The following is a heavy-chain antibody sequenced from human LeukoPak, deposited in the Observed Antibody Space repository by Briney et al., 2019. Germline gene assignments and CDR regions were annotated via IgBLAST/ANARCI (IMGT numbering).Heavy chain of an antibody. V-gene: IGHV4-59*01. CDR1: GGSISSYY. J-gene: IGHJ3*02. CDR3: ARYLYGFGDAFDI. CDR2: IYYSGST. D-gene: IGHD3-10*01. Sequence: SETLSLTCTVSGGSISSYYWSWIRQPPGKGLEWIEYIYYSGSTNYNPSLKSRVTISVDASKNQFSLKLNSVTAADTAVYYCARYLYGFGDAFDIWGQGTLVTVSS.